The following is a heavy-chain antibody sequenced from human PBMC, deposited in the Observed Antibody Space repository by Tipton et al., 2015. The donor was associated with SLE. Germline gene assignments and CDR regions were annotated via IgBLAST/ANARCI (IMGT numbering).Heavy chain of an antibody. Sequence: TLSLTCTVSGGSISNYYWSWIRQPPGKGLEWIGYMYDSGSTNYNPSLKSRVTISVDTSKNQFSLKLSSVTAADTAVYYCARRLTRYSGYDYFDYWGQGTLVTVSS. CDR1: GGSISNYY. J-gene: IGHJ4*02. V-gene: IGHV4-59*08. CDR2: MYDSGST. D-gene: IGHD5-12*01. CDR3: ARRLTRYSGYDYFDY.